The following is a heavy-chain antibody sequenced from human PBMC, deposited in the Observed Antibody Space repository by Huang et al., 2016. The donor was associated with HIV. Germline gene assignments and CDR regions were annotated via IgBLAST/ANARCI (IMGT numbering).Heavy chain of an antibody. CDR3: VRTFLGGFDF. V-gene: IGHV3-74*01. Sequence: EVHLVESGGGLVQPGGSLRLSCAASGFTFRDYWMHWVRQAPGKGLVWVSRMSRDGTSTSYAESVKGRFTSSRDNAKNTLYLQMNSLRAEDTAVYYCVRTFLGGFDFWGQGALVTVSS. CDR2: MSRDGTST. CDR1: GFTFRDYW. D-gene: IGHD2-15*01. J-gene: IGHJ4*02.